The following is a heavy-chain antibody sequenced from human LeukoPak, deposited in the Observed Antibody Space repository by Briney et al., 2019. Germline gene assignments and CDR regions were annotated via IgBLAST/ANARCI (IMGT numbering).Heavy chain of an antibody. V-gene: IGHV5-51*01. Sequence: GESLKISCKGSGYSFTSYWIGWVRRMPGKGLEWMGIIYPGDSDTRYSPSFQGQVTISADKSISTAYLQWSSLKASDTAMYYCARHPVAASLYWYFDLWGRGTLVTVSS. D-gene: IGHD2-15*01. CDR1: GYSFTSYW. J-gene: IGHJ2*01. CDR2: IYPGDSDT. CDR3: ARHPVAASLYWYFDL.